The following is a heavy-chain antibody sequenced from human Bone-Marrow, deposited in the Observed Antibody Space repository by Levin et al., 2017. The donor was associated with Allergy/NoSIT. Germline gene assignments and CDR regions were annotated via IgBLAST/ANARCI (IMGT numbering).Heavy chain of an antibody. V-gene: IGHV3-7*01. CDR2: IKGDGSDK. J-gene: IGHJ4*02. CDR1: GFTFSTYW. D-gene: IGHD1-7*01. CDR3: VKENYYFDF. Sequence: ASVKVSCAASGFTFSTYWMDWVRQAPGKGLEWVANIKGDGSDKNYVDSVKGRFTISRDNAKNSLYLQMNSLRAEDTAVYYCVKENYYFDFWGQGTLVTVSS.